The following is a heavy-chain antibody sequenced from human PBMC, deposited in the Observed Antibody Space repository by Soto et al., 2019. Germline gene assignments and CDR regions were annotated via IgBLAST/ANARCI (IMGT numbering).Heavy chain of an antibody. CDR2: ISGGGADT. V-gene: IGHV3-23*01. CDR3: AKLGKVYYYGMDV. J-gene: IGHJ6*02. D-gene: IGHD7-27*01. CDR1: GFTFSSYA. Sequence: EVQLLESGGGLVQPGGSLRLSCAASGFTFSSYAMSWVRQAPGKGLEWVSGISGGGADTYYADSVKGRFTISRDNSKNTLYLQMNNLRAEDTAVFYCAKLGKVYYYGMDVWGQGTTVTVSS.